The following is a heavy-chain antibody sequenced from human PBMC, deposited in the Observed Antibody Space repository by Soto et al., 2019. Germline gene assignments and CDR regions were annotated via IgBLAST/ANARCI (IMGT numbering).Heavy chain of an antibody. Sequence: ASVKVSCKASRYTFSHYYIHWVRQAPGQGLEWMGWVNPDTGATKYAQKYEGRVTMTRDTSISTAYLEVTGLRSDDTAVFYCARKVRDYNFDYWGQGTLVTVSS. CDR2: VNPDTGAT. CDR3: ARKVRDYNFDY. D-gene: IGHD4-4*01. V-gene: IGHV1-2*02. CDR1: RYTFSHYY. J-gene: IGHJ4*02.